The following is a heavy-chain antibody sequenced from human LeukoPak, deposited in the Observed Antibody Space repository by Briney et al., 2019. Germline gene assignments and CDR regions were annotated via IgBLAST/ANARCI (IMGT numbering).Heavy chain of an antibody. Sequence: SVKVSCKASGGTFSSYAISWVRQAPGQGLEWMGGIIPIFGTANYAQKFQGRVTITTDESTSTAYMELSSLRSEDTAVYYCASHSGITMIVVVTYAFDIWGQGTMVTVSS. CDR2: IIPIFGTA. D-gene: IGHD3-22*01. J-gene: IGHJ3*02. CDR3: ASHSGITMIVVVTYAFDI. CDR1: GGTFSSYA. V-gene: IGHV1-69*05.